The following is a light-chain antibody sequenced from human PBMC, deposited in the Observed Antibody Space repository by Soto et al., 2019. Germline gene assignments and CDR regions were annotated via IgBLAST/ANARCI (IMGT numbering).Light chain of an antibody. J-gene: IGKJ1*01. CDR3: KHYNSYPWT. CDR1: QSISSW. Sequence: DIPMTQSPSTLSASVGDRVTITCRASQSISSWLAWYQQKPGKAPKLLIYKASSLESGVPSRFSGSGSGTEFTLTISSLQPDDFATYYCKHYNSYPWTFGQGTKVEIK. CDR2: KAS. V-gene: IGKV1-5*03.